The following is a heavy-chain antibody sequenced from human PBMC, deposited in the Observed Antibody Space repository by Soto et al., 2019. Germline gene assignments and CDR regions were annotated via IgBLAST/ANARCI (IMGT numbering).Heavy chain of an antibody. J-gene: IGHJ4*02. Sequence: QVQLVQSGAEVKKPGSSVKVSCKTSGDTFSSYAISWVRQAPGQGLEWMGGIIPILGTPSYAQQFQGRVTITADKSTSTAYRELSSLRSDDTAVYYCARESSRYDRRGYYRPDDWGQGTLVTVSS. V-gene: IGHV1-69*06. CDR1: GDTFSSYA. CDR2: IIPILGTP. CDR3: ARESSRYDRRGYYRPDD. D-gene: IGHD3-22*01.